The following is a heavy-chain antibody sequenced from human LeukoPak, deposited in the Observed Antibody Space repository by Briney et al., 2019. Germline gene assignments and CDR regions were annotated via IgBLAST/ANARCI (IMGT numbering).Heavy chain of an antibody. D-gene: IGHD3-22*01. J-gene: IGHJ4*02. CDR1: GGSFSGYY. V-gene: IGHV4-34*01. CDR3: ARGYYDSSGYSFDY. Sequence: SETLSLTCAVYGGSFSGYYWSWIRQPPGKGLEWIGEINHSGSTNYNPSLKSRVTISVDTPKNQFSLKLSSVTAADTAVYYCARGYYDSSGYSFDYWGQGTLVTVSS. CDR2: INHSGST.